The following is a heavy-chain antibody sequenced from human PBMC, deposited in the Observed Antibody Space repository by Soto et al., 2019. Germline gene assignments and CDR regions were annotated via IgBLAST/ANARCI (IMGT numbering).Heavy chain of an antibody. CDR2: IIPVIDTA. Sequence: SVKVSCKVSGGTFNIRWVRQAPGQGLEWMGGIIPVIDTANYARKFQGKVVISADRATNIVYMEMMSLTLEDTAVYYCARGSGADAFDIWGQGTMVTV. V-gene: IGHV1-69*06. CDR1: GGTFN. D-gene: IGHD7-27*01. J-gene: IGHJ3*02. CDR3: ARGSGADAFDI.